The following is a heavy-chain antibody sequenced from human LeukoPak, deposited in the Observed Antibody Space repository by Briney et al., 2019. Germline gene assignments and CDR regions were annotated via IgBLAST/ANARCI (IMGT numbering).Heavy chain of an antibody. CDR2: IIPIFGTA. CDR3: ARDGRDGYNLVY. CDR1: GGTFSSYA. V-gene: IGHV1-69*01. Sequence: SVKVSCKASGGTFSSYAISWVRQAPGQGLEWMGGIIPIFGTANYAQKFQGRVTITADESTSTAYMELSSLRSEDTAVYYCARDGRDGYNLVYWGQGTLVTVSS. D-gene: IGHD5-24*01. J-gene: IGHJ4*02.